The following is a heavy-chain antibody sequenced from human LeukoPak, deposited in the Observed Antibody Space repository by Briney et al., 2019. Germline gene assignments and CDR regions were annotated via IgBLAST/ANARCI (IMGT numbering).Heavy chain of an antibody. CDR3: ARQITIFGVVITYYFDY. V-gene: IGHV4-61*08. CDR1: GGSISSGGHY. J-gene: IGHJ4*02. CDR2: IYYSGST. D-gene: IGHD3-3*01. Sequence: SETLSLTCTVSGGSISSGGHYWSWIRQHPGKGLEWIGYIYYSGSTNYNPSLKSRVTISVDTSKNQFSLKLSSVTAADTAVYYCARQITIFGVVITYYFDYWGQGTLVTVSS.